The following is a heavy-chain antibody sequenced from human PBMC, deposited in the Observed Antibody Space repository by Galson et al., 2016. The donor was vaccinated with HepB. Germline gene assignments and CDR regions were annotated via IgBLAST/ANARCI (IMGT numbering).Heavy chain of an antibody. V-gene: IGHV3-7*03. CDR2: IKEDGSST. CDR1: GFTFSRSW. Sequence: SLRLSCAASGFTFSRSWMTWVRQAPGRGLEWLANIKEDGSSTNHVDSVKGRFTISRDNAKTSLYLQMNSLRAEDTAVYYCARDHISGRGPFFDYWRQ. J-gene: IGHJ4*02. D-gene: IGHD5-12*01. CDR3: ARDHISGRGPFFDY.